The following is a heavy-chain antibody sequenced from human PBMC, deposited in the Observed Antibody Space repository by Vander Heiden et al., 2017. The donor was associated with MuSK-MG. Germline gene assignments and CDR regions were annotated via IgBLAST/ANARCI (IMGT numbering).Heavy chain of an antibody. CDR1: GGSISSSSYY. CDR2: FYYTGST. CDR3: ARQDGYNSDGSSSSGY. J-gene: IGHJ4*02. D-gene: IGHD5-12*01. V-gene: IGHV4-39*01. Sequence: QLQLQESGPGLVKPSETLSLTCTVSGGSISSSSYYWGWIRQPPGKGLEWIGSFYYTGSTYSNPSLKSRVTISVDTSRNQFSLKLSSVTAADTAVYYCARQDGYNSDGSSSSGYWGQGTLVTVSS.